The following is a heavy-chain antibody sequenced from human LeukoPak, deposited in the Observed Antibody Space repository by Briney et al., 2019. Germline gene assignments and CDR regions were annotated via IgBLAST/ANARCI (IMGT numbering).Heavy chain of an antibody. CDR2: IYYSGST. Sequence: SETLSLTCTVSGGSISSGDYYWSWIRQPPGKGLEWIGYIYYSGSTYYNPSLKSRVTISVDTSKNQFSLKLSSVTAADTAVYYCARVPSSLYCSGGCCYTFDCWGQGTLVTVSS. V-gene: IGHV4-30-4*01. CDR1: GGSISSGDYY. CDR3: ARVPSSLYCSGGCCYTFDC. J-gene: IGHJ5*01. D-gene: IGHD2-15*01.